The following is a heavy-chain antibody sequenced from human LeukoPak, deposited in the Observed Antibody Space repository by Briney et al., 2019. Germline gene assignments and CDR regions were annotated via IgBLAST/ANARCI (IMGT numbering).Heavy chain of an antibody. CDR1: GGSFSGYY. CDR3: ARERGPDNDFDY. J-gene: IGHJ4*02. Sequence: SETLSLTCAVYGGSFSGYYWSWIRQPPGKGLEWIGEINHSGSTNYNPSLKSRVTISVDVSKNQFSLKLSSVTAADTAVYYCARERGPDNDFDYWGQGTLVTVS. CDR2: INHSGST. V-gene: IGHV4-34*01. D-gene: IGHD1-1*01.